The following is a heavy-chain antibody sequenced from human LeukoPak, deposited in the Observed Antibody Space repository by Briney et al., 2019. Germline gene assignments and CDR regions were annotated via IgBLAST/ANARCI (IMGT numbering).Heavy chain of an antibody. Sequence: HPGRSLRLSCAASGFTFSSYSMNWVRQAPGKGLEWVSHISSSSSTIYYADSVKGRFTISRDNAKNSLYLQMNSLRAEDTAVYYCARAGFTFSDYFGSFFDYWGQGTLVTVSS. J-gene: IGHJ4*02. V-gene: IGHV3-48*01. CDR3: ARAGFTFSDYFGSFFDY. CDR1: GFTFSSYS. D-gene: IGHD3-10*01. CDR2: ISSSSSTI.